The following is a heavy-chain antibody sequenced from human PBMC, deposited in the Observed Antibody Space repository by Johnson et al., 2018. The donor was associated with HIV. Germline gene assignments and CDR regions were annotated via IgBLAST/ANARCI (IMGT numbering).Heavy chain of an antibody. J-gene: IGHJ3*02. V-gene: IGHV3-30*04. CDR2: ISYDGGNK. CDR3: AKVRASGSYLWGRRGAFDI. Sequence: QVQLVESGGGVVQPEMSLRLACAASGFTFSSYPMHWVRQAPGKGLEWVAVISYDGGNKYYADSVKGRFTISRDNSKNTLYLQMNSLRAEDTAVYYCAKVRASGSYLWGRRGAFDIWGQ. CDR1: GFTFSSYP. D-gene: IGHD1-26*01.